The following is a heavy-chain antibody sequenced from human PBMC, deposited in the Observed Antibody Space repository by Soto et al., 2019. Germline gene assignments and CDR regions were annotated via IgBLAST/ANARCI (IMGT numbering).Heavy chain of an antibody. CDR1: GFTFSAVY. CDR3: AIDRGAVTGEYFDY. CDR2: ISSSGTSE. D-gene: IGHD6-19*01. V-gene: IGHV3-11*05. Sequence: QVQLEESGGGLVKPGGSLRLSCAASGFTFSAVYMSWIRQAPNKGLEYISYISSSGTSENYADSVKGRFTISRDNAKNSLYLQTNSLRAEDTAVYYCAIDRGAVTGEYFDYWGQGALVTVSS. J-gene: IGHJ4*02.